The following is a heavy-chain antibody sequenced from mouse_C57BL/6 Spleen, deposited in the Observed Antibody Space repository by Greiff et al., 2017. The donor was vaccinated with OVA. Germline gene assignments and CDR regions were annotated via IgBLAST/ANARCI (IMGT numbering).Heavy chain of an antibody. D-gene: IGHD4-1*01. V-gene: IGHV1-54*01. CDR3: ARSNWDPFDY. CDR1: GYAFTNYL. Sequence: VQLQQSGAELVRPGTSVKVSCKASGYAFTNYLIEWVKQRPGQGLEWIGVINPGSGGTTYNEKFKGKATLTADKSSSTAYMQLSSLTSEDSAVYFCARSNWDPFDYWGQGTTLTVSS. CDR2: INPGSGGT. J-gene: IGHJ2*01.